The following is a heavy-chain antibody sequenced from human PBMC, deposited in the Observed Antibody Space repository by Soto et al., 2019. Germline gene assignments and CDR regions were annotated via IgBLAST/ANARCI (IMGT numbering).Heavy chain of an antibody. Sequence: QVQLQESGQGLVKPSHTLSLTCTVSGGSISSGAYYWSWIRQHPGKGLEWIGYIYYSGSTYYNPSLKSRVTISVDTSKNQFSLKLSSVTAADTAVYYCAIYDSSGSRGFQHWGQGTLVTVSS. CDR1: GGSISSGAYY. CDR3: AIYDSSGSRGFQH. J-gene: IGHJ1*01. D-gene: IGHD3-22*01. CDR2: IYYSGST. V-gene: IGHV4-31*03.